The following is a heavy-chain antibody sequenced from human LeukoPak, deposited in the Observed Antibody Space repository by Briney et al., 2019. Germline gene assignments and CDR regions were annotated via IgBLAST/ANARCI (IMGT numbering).Heavy chain of an antibody. CDR3: ARHRGYNYGYSDY. CDR2: TYPNDSDT. J-gene: IGHJ4*02. V-gene: IGHV5-51*01. Sequence: GESLKISCKGSGYSFTNYWIGWVRQMPGKGLEWMGITYPNDSDTRYSPSFQGLVTISVDKSISIAYLQWSSLKASDTAMYYCARHRGYNYGYSDYWGQGTLVTVSS. D-gene: IGHD5-18*01. CDR1: GYSFTNYW.